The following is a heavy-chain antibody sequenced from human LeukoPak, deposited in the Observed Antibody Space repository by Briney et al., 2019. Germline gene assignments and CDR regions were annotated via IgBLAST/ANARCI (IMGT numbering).Heavy chain of an antibody. J-gene: IGHJ4*02. CDR3: AKDAAGPEY. CDR1: ALTFSSYP. V-gene: IGHV3-23*01. Sequence: LRGSLTLSCPASALTFSSYPTSWLRPAPGKGLLWVSGLRASGSSTSYADSVKGRFTISRDNSKNTLYLQMNSLRAEDTAVYYCAKDAAGPEYWGQGTLVTVS. CDR2: LRASGSST. D-gene: IGHD6-13*01.